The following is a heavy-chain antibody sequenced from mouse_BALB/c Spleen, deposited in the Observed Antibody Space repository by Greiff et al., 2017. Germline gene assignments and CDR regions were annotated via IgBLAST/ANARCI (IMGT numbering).Heavy chain of an antibody. CDR2: ISSGSSTI. J-gene: IGHJ2*01. CDR1: GFTFSSFG. D-gene: IGHD1-2*01. Sequence: EVQRVESGGGLVQPGGSRKLSCAASGFTFSSFGMHWVRQAPEKGLEWVAYISSGSSTIYYADTVKGRFTISRDNPKNTLFLQMTSLRSEDTAMYYCARSPTTATWFAYWGQGTTLTVSS. CDR3: ARSPTTATWFAY. V-gene: IGHV5-17*02.